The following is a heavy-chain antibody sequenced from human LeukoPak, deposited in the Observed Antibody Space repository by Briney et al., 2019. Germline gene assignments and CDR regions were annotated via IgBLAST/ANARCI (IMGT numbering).Heavy chain of an antibody. V-gene: IGHV3-21*01. D-gene: IGHD3-3*01. CDR3: ATTRAPSNGRVLYYMDV. J-gene: IGHJ6*03. CDR1: GFSFGSYS. CDR2: IMSSSRNI. Sequence: PGGSLRLSCAASGFSFGSYSMNWVRQAPGKALGWVSSIMSSSRNIYYAHSVKGRFTISRDNAKNSLYLQLSSLRAEDTAVYYCATTRAPSNGRVLYYMDVWGKGTTVIVSS.